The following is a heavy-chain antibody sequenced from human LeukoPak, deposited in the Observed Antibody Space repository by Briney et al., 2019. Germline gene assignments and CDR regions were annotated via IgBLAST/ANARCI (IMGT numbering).Heavy chain of an antibody. J-gene: IGHJ3*02. CDR2: INPNSGGT. Sequence: GASVKVSCKASGYTFTGYYMHWVRQAPGQGLEWMGWINPNSGGTNYAQKFQGRVTMTRDTSISTAYMELSRLRSDDTAVYYCASEPYYYDSSDRRAFDIWGQGTMVTVSS. CDR3: ASEPYYYDSSDRRAFDI. D-gene: IGHD3-22*01. CDR1: GYTFTGYY. V-gene: IGHV1-2*02.